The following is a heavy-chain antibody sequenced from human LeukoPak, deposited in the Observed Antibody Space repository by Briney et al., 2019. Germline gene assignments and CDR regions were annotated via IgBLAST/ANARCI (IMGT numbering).Heavy chain of an antibody. J-gene: IGHJ4*02. CDR2: ISSSSSYR. CDR3: ARDQGQLLYGFDY. Sequence: GGSLRLSCAASGFTFSSYSMNWVRQAPGKGLEWVSSISSSSSYRYYADSVKGRFTISRDNAKNSLYLQMNSLRAEDTAVYYCARDQGQLLYGFDYWGQGTLVTVSS. D-gene: IGHD2-2*02. CDR1: GFTFSSYS. V-gene: IGHV3-21*01.